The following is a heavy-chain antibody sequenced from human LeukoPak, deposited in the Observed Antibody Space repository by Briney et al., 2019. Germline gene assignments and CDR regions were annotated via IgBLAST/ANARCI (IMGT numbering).Heavy chain of an antibody. Sequence: PGGSLRLSCAASGFTFNSFGMHWVRQAPGWGPEWVALLRNDGSNKYYADSVKGRFTISRDNSKNTLYLHMNSLRAEDTAVYYCAKDRGVRRGSGSYYMTDYWGQGTLVTVSS. CDR2: LRNDGSNK. CDR1: GFTFNSFG. D-gene: IGHD3-10*01. V-gene: IGHV3-30*02. CDR3: AKDRGVRRGSGSYYMTDY. J-gene: IGHJ4*02.